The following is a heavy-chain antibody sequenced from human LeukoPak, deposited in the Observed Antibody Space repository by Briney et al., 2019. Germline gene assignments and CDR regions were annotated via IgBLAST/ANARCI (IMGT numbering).Heavy chain of an antibody. CDR3: ARVIAAGTYRSSYYMDV. V-gene: IGHV4-4*09. Sequence: SETLSLTCTVSGGSISSYYWSWIRQPPGKGLEWIGYIYTSGSTNYNPSLKSRVTISVDTSKNQFSLKLSSVTAADTAVYYCARVIAAGTYRSSYYMDVWGKGTTVTVSS. J-gene: IGHJ6*03. CDR2: IYTSGST. CDR1: GGSISSYY. D-gene: IGHD6-13*01.